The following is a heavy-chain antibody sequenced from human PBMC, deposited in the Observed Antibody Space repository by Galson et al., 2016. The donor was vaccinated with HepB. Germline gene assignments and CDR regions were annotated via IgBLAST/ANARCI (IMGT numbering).Heavy chain of an antibody. CDR1: GYSISNGYF. Sequence: SETLSLTCAVSGYSISNGYFWGWILQPPGKGLEWIGSMYHSGATFYNPSLESRVTISLGTSKIQFSLKLRSVTAADTAVYYCAKDSRRAGYSYGSSYFDYWGQGTLVTVSS. CDR2: MYHSGAT. V-gene: IGHV4-38-2*02. D-gene: IGHD5-18*01. CDR3: AKDSRRAGYSYGSSYFDY. J-gene: IGHJ4*02.